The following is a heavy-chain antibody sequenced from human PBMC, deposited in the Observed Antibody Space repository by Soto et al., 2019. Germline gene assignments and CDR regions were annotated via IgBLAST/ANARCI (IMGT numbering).Heavy chain of an antibody. CDR1: GYIFTTYG. J-gene: IGHJ6*02. CDR3: ARDRPPGSLSGMDA. Sequence: QIKLVQSGGEMERPGASVTVSCEASGYIFTTYGLSWVRLTPAHGLEWMGWISADSGYTQYAQFLQGRVTMTRDTSTNTGYLELRDLTSDYTGIYYCARDRPPGSLSGMDAWGQGTAVTVSS. V-gene: IGHV1-18*01. CDR2: ISADSGYT.